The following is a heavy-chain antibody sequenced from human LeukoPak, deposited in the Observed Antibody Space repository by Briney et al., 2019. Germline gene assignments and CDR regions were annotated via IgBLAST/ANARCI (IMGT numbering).Heavy chain of an antibody. CDR2: ISASGGST. D-gene: IGHD5-18*01. CDR3: AKDIQGAN. V-gene: IGHV3-23*01. CDR1: GFTFSSYA. J-gene: IGHJ4*02. Sequence: GGSLRLSCAASGFTFSSYAIIWVRQAPGKGLEWVSLISASGGSTYYADSVKGRFTISRDNSKNTVYLQMNSLRAEDTALYYCAKDIQGANWGQGTLVTVSS.